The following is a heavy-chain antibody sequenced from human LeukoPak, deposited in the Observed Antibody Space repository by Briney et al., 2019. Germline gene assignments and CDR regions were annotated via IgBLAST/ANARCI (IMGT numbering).Heavy chain of an antibody. CDR1: GFTFSSYT. D-gene: IGHD5/OR15-5a*01. CDR2: ISYDGSNK. CDR3: ARDLRRFAAYYFDY. Sequence: PGRSLRLSCAASGFTFSSYTIHWVRQAPGKGLEWVTIISYDGSNKYYADSVKGRFTISRDNSKNSLYLQMNSLRAEDTAVYYCARDLRRFAAYYFDYWGQGTLVTVSS. V-gene: IGHV3-30-3*01. J-gene: IGHJ4*02.